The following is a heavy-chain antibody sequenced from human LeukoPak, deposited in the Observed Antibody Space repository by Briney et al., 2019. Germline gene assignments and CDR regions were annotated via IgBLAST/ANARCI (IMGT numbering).Heavy chain of an antibody. D-gene: IGHD3-3*01. J-gene: IGHJ4*02. CDR1: GGSFSGYY. CDR2: INHSGST. CDR3: ARGLLERLPTLGY. V-gene: IGHV4-34*01. Sequence: SETLSLTCAVYGGSFSGYYWSWIRQPPGKGLEWIGEINHSGSTNYNPSLKSRVTISVDTSKNQFSPKLSSVTAADTAVYYCARGLLERLPTLGYWGQGTLVTVSS.